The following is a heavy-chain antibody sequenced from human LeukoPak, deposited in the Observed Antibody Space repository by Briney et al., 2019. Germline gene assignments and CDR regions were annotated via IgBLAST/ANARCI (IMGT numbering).Heavy chain of an antibody. J-gene: IGHJ4*02. CDR2: IWYDGSNK. CDR1: GFTFDDYA. D-gene: IGHD6-13*01. CDR3: ASIIGRSSNEDY. Sequence: GGSLRLSCAASGFTFDDYAMHWVRQAPGKGLEWVAVIWYDGSNKYYADSVKGRFTISRDNSKNTLYLQMNSLRAEDTAVYYCASIIGRSSNEDYWGQGTLVTVSS. V-gene: IGHV3-33*08.